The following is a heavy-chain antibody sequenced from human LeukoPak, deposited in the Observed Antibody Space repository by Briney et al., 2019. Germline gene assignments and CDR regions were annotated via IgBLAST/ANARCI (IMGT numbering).Heavy chain of an antibody. Sequence: PSETLSLTCTVSGGSISSYYWIWLRQPPGQGLVWIGYIYYSDSTNYNPSLKSRVTISVDTSKIQFSLKVSSVTAEDTAVYYCARVGVADFWSGHETIHDAFDIWGQGTMVTVSS. J-gene: IGHJ3*02. CDR2: IYYSDST. D-gene: IGHD3-3*01. CDR3: ARVGVADFWSGHETIHDAFDI. CDR1: GGSISSYY. V-gene: IGHV4-59*08.